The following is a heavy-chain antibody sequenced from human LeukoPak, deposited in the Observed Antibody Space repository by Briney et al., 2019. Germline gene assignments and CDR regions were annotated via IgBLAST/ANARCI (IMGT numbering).Heavy chain of an antibody. Sequence: GGSLRLSCAASGFTFSSYSMNWVRQAPGKGLEWVSSISSSSSYIYYADSVKGRFTISRDNAKNSLYLQMNSLRAEDTAVYYCASERQWLVRGVNYCGQGTLVTVSS. CDR1: GFTFSSYS. CDR3: ASERQWLVRGVNY. V-gene: IGHV3-21*01. J-gene: IGHJ4*02. D-gene: IGHD6-19*01. CDR2: ISSSSSYI.